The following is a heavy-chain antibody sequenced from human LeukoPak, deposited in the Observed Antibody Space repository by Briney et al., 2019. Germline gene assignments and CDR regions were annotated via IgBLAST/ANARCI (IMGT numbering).Heavy chain of an antibody. CDR1: GGSFSGYY. Sequence: SETLSLTCAVYGGSFSGYYWSWIRQPPGKGLEWIREINHSGSTNYKPSLKSRVTISVDTSKNQFSLKLSSVTAADTAVYYCARNSCGGDCYSSGWFDPWGQGTLVTVSS. CDR3: ARNSCGGDCYSSGWFDP. CDR2: INHSGST. J-gene: IGHJ5*02. V-gene: IGHV4-34*01. D-gene: IGHD2-21*02.